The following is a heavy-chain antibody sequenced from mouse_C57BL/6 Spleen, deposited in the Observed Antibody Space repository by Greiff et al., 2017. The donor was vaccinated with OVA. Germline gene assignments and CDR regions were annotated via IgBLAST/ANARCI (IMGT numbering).Heavy chain of an antibody. CDR2: ISSGSSTL. CDR1: GFTFSDYG. J-gene: IGHJ2*01. D-gene: IGHD1-1*01. Sequence: EVNVVEFGGGLVKPGGSLKLSCAASGFTFSDYGMHWVRQAPEKGLEWVASISSGSSTLYYADTVKGRFPISRDNAKNTLLLQMTSLRSEDTAMYYGARHYYGSSDYFDYWGQGTTLTVSS. CDR3: ARHYYGSSDYFDY. V-gene: IGHV5-17*01.